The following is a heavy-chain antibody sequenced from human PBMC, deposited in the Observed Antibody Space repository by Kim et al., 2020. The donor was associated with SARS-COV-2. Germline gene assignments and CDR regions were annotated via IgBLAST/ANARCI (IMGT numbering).Heavy chain of an antibody. Sequence: SETLSLTCAVYGGSFSGYYWSWIRQPPGKGLEWIGEINHSGSTNYNPSLKSRVTISVDTSKNQFSLKLSSVTAADTAVYYCARKLLSQPPRWGSSWYVNWFDPWGQGTLVTVSS. CDR2: INHSGST. V-gene: IGHV4-34*01. J-gene: IGHJ5*02. CDR3: ARKLLSQPPRWGSSWYVNWFDP. CDR1: GGSFSGYY. D-gene: IGHD6-13*01.